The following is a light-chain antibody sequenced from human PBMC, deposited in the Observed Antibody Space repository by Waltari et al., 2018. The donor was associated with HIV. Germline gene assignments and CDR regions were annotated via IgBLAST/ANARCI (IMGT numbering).Light chain of an antibody. J-gene: IGLJ1*01. V-gene: IGLV2-8*01. CDR1: SSDVGGYNY. CDR2: EVT. CDR3: SSYAGSNTFV. Sequence: QSALTQPPSASGSPGQSVTIPCPGTSSDVGGYNYAPWYQQHPDKAPKLMIYEVTKRPSGVPDRFSGSKSGNTASLTISGLQAEDEADYYCSSYAGSNTFVFGTGTKVTVL.